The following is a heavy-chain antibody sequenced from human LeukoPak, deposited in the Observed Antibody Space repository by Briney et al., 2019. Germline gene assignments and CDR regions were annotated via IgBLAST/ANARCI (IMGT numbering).Heavy chain of an antibody. Sequence: ASVKVSCKASGYTFTDHYMHWVRQAPGQGLEWMGWLNPNSGGTNYAQKFQGRVTMTRDTSITTAYMELSRLSSDDTAVYYCARHPGKVTNDWYFDLWGRGTLVTVSS. V-gene: IGHV1-2*02. J-gene: IGHJ2*01. CDR3: ARHPGKVTNDWYFDL. CDR1: GYTFTDHY. CDR2: LNPNSGGT. D-gene: IGHD4-23*01.